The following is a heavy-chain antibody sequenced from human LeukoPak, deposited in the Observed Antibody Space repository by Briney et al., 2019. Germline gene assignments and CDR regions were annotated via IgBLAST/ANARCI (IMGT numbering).Heavy chain of an antibody. J-gene: IGHJ4*02. D-gene: IGHD5-18*01. V-gene: IGHV4-39*07. CDR2: INHSGST. CDR1: GGSISSGDYY. Sequence: PSETLSLTCTVSGGSISSGDYYWSWIRQPPGKGLEWIGEINHSGSTNYNPSLKSRVTISVDTSKNQFSLKLSSVTAADTAVYYCASDKGQGDTAMGSFDYWGQGTLVTVSS. CDR3: ASDKGQGDTAMGSFDY.